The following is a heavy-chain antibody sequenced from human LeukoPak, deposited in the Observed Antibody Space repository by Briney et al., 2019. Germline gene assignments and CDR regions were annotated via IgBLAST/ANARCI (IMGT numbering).Heavy chain of an antibody. D-gene: IGHD3-9*01. Sequence: SCPTLVNPTQTLTLTCTFSGFSLSTSGVGVGWIRQPPGKALESIALIYWDDDKRYSTSLKSRLTITKDTSKNQVVLTMTNMDPVDTATYYCAHSALHYGILSRGGFDYWGQGTLVTVSS. CDR1: GFSLSTSGVG. J-gene: IGHJ4*02. CDR2: IYWDDDK. V-gene: IGHV2-5*02. CDR3: AHSALHYGILSRGGFDY.